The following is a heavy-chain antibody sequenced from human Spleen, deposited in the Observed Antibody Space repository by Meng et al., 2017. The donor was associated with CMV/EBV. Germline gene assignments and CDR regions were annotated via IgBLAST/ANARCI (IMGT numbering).Heavy chain of an antibody. CDR2: IVFGSANT. V-gene: IGHV1-58*01. D-gene: IGHD3-3*01. Sequence: SVKVSCKTSGFTFTNSGVQWVRQTRGQRLEWIGWIVFGSANTNYAQKFQERVTITRDLSTGTAYMELSSLRSEDTAIYYCARDGGGAIFGVAEDAFDIWGQGTMVTVSS. CDR1: GFTFTNSG. CDR3: ARDGGGAIFGVAEDAFDI. J-gene: IGHJ3*02.